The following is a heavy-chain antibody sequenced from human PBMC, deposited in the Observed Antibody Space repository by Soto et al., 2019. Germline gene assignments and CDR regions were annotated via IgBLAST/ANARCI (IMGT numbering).Heavy chain of an antibody. J-gene: IGHJ6*02. V-gene: IGHV4-39*01. CDR2: IYYSGST. CDR1: VGSISSSNNY. CDR3: ARRSGYNSYYNYYGMDV. D-gene: IGHD3-22*01. Sequence: PSETLSLTCTVSVGSISSSNNYGGWIRQAPGKGREGIGIIYYSGSTYYNPSLKSRVTISVDTSKNQFSLKLTSVTAADTAVYYCARRSGYNSYYNYYGMDVWGQGTTVTVSS.